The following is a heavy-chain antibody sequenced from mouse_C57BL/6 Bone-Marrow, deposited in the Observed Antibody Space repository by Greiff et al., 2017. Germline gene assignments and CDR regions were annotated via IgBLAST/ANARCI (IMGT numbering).Heavy chain of an antibody. J-gene: IGHJ3*01. Sequence: VQLKESGGDLVKPGGSLKLSCAASGFTFSSYGMSWVRQTPDKRLEWVATISSGGSYTYYPDSVKGRFTISRDNAKNTLYLQMSSLKSEDTAMYYCARQGFAYWGQGTRVTVSA. V-gene: IGHV5-6*01. CDR3: ARQGFAY. CDR1: GFTFSSYG. CDR2: ISSGGSYT.